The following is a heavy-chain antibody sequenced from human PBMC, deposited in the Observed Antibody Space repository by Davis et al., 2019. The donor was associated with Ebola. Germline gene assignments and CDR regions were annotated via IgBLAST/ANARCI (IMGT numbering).Heavy chain of an antibody. D-gene: IGHD3-22*01. CDR2: ISYDGTNK. Sequence: PGGSLRLSCAASGLTFSTYAMHWVRQAPGKGLEWVAVISYDGTNKYYTDSVKGRFTVSRDNSKNTLYLQMNSLRAEDTAVYYCARDELKYYYDSSGYGTADAFDIWGQGTMVTVSS. CDR3: ARDELKYYYDSSGYGTADAFDI. CDR1: GLTFSTYA. J-gene: IGHJ3*02. V-gene: IGHV3-30*04.